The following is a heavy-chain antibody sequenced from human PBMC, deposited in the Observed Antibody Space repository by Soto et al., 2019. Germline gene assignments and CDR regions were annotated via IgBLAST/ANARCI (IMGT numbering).Heavy chain of an antibody. V-gene: IGHV2-5*02. CDR1: GFSLNTYGVG. D-gene: IGHD3-16*01. Sequence: QITLKESGPTLVKPTQTLTLTCTVSGFSLNTYGVGVGWIRQPPGKALEWLALIYWDDDKRYSPSLKSRLTITKDTSKNQLVLTMTNMDPVDTVTYYCARALGSWGAYYFGYWGQGTLVTVSS. CDR2: IYWDDDK. J-gene: IGHJ4*02. CDR3: ARALGSWGAYYFGY.